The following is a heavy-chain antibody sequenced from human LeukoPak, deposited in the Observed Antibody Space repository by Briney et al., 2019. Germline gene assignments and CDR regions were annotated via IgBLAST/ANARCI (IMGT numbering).Heavy chain of an antibody. Sequence: SETLSLTCTVSGGSISSYYWNWIRQPPGKGLEWIGYIYYSGSTNYNPSLKSRVTISVDTSKNEFSLKLNSVTAADTAVYYCARGPVAQPYWFFDLWGRGTLVTVSS. CDR1: GGSISSYY. V-gene: IGHV4-59*01. CDR2: IYYSGST. J-gene: IGHJ2*01. D-gene: IGHD5-18*01. CDR3: ARGPVAQPYWFFDL.